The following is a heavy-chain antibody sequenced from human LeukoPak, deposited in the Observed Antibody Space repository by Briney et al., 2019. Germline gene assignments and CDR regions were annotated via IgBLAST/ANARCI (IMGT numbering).Heavy chain of an antibody. CDR1: GFTLCSYT. CDR2: ISYDGRSK. CDR3: ARDPDRFLWFGELCGLDY. J-gene: IGHJ4*02. D-gene: IGHD3-10*01. V-gene: IGHV3-30*04. Sequence: VGCLRLSRAASGFTLCSYTMRGGCDAPGRRVWSGSVISYDGRSKNYADSVRGGFTISRDNSKNTLYLQMNRLRAEDTAVYDCARDPDRFLWFGELCGLDYWGQGTLVTVSS.